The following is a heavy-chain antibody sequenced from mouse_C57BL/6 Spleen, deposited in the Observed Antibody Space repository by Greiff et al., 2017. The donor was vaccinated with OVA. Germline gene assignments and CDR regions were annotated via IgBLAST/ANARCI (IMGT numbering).Heavy chain of an antibody. D-gene: IGHD1-1*02. CDR2: IDPSDSYT. CDR1: GYTFTSYW. CDR3: ARHYPYARDY. Sequence: VQLQQPGAELVRPGTSVKLSCKASGYTFTSYWMHWVKQRPGQGLEWIGVIDPSDSYTNYNQKFKGKATLTVDTSSSTAYMQRSSLTSEDSAVYYCARHYPYARDYWGQGTSVTVSS. V-gene: IGHV1-59*01. J-gene: IGHJ4*01.